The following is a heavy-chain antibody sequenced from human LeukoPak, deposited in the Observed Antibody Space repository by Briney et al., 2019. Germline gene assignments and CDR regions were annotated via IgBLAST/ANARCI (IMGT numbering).Heavy chain of an antibody. CDR1: WFTVSSNY. CDR3: GRGHWGLDS. D-gene: IGHD7-27*01. CDR2: IYSGGST. J-gene: IGHJ4*02. V-gene: IGHV3-53*01. Sequence: GGSLRFSCAASWFTVSSNYLSWVRQAPGKGLEWVSVIYSGGSTYYADSVKGRFTLSRDNARNSLYLQMNSLRIEDTAVYYCGRGHWGLDSWGQGTLVSVSS.